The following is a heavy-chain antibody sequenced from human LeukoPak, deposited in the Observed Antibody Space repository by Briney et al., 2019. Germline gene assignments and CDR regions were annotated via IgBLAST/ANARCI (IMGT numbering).Heavy chain of an antibody. D-gene: IGHD3-10*01. V-gene: IGHV3-30-3*02. CDR2: YDGSNK. Sequence: YDGSNKYYADSVKGRFTISRDNSKNTLYLQMNSLRAEDTAVYYCAKGKFNYYGSGSYGLDYWGQGTLVTVSS. CDR3: AKGKFNYYGSGSYGLDY. J-gene: IGHJ4*02.